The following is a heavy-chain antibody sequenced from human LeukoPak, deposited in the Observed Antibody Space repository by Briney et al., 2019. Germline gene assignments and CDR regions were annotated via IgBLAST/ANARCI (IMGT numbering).Heavy chain of an antibody. Sequence: GGSLRLSCAASGFTFSSYWMHWVRQAPGKGLVWVSRINSDGSSTSYADSVKGRFTISRDNAKNTLYLQMNSLRAEDAAVYYCARTDDTYYYDSSGYYLYWGQGTLVTVSS. CDR3: ARTDDTYYYDSSGYYLY. D-gene: IGHD3-22*01. J-gene: IGHJ4*02. CDR1: GFTFSSYW. V-gene: IGHV3-74*01. CDR2: INSDGSST.